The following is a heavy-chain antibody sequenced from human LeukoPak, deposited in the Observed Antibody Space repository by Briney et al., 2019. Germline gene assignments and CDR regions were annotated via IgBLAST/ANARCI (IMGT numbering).Heavy chain of an antibody. Sequence: ASVKVSCKASGYTFTSYGISWVRQAPGQGLEWMGWISAYNGNTNYAQKLQGRVTMTTDTSTSTAYMELRSLRSDDTAVYYCARGSVYYDSSGYYPYYFDYWGQGALVTVSS. D-gene: IGHD3-22*01. CDR2: ISAYNGNT. J-gene: IGHJ4*02. CDR3: ARGSVYYDSSGYYPYYFDY. V-gene: IGHV1-18*01. CDR1: GYTFTSYG.